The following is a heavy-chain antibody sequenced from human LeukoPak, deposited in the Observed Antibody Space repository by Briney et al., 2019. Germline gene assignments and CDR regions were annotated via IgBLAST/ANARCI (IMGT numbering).Heavy chain of an antibody. CDR1: GGSISSGDYY. J-gene: IGHJ5*02. CDR2: IYYTGTT. Sequence: SETLSLTCTVPGGSISSGDYYWSWIRRHPVKGLEWLGNIYYTGTTYYNPSLRSRLTISRDTSKNQFFLKLSSVTAADTAVYYCAKALDPWGQGTLVTVSS. D-gene: IGHD1-1*01. CDR3: AKALDP. V-gene: IGHV4-31*03.